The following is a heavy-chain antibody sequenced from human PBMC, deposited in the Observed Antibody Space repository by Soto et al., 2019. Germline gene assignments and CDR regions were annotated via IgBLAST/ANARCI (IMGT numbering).Heavy chain of an antibody. J-gene: IGHJ4*02. CDR3: AEDLREMATIRPDY. D-gene: IGHD5-12*01. CDR2: ISYDGIDK. Sequence: QVQLVESGGGVVQPGTSLRLSCAASGFTFSSFGIHWVRQAPGKGLEWVAVISYDGIDKNYGDSVKGRFTISREKSKNMVYLQMNSLRIEDTAVYHCAEDLREMATIRPDYWGQGALVAVSS. V-gene: IGHV3-30*18. CDR1: GFTFSSFG.